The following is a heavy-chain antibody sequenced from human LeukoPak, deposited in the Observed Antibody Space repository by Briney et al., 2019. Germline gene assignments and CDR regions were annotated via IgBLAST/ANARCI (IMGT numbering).Heavy chain of an antibody. Sequence: GGSLRLSCAASGFTFSGHWMSWVRQAPGKGLEWVANINQGGSDKYYVDSEKGRFTISRDNANNLLYLQMNSLRGEDTAVYYCARVLVVVVNGFDYWGQGTLVTVSS. D-gene: IGHD3-22*01. J-gene: IGHJ4*02. CDR2: INQGGSDK. CDR3: ARVLVVVVNGFDY. V-gene: IGHV3-7*01. CDR1: GFTFSGHW.